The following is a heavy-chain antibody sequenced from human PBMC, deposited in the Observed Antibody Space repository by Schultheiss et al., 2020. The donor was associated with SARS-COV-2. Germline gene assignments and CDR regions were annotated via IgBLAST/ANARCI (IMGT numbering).Heavy chain of an antibody. Sequence: SQTLSLTCAVYGGSFSGYYWSWIRQPPGKGLEWIGYIYYSGSTYYNPSLKSRVTISVDTSKNQFSLKLSSVTAADTAVYYCARDFPYYYDSSGYWNYYYYYNRDVWGKGTTVTVSS. CDR2: IYYSGST. CDR3: ARDFPYYYDSSGYWNYYYYYNRDV. CDR1: GGSFSGYY. D-gene: IGHD3-22*01. V-gene: IGHV4-59*08. J-gene: IGHJ6*03.